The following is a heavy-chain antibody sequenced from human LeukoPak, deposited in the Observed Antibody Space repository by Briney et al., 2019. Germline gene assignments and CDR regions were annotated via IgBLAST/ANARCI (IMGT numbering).Heavy chain of an antibody. Sequence: ASVKVSCKASGYTFTGYYMHWVRQAPGQGLEWMGWINPNSGGTNYAQKFQGRVTMTRDTSISTAYMELSRLRSDDTAVYYCARVGPRITIFGVVIFAFDIWGQGTMVTVSS. CDR2: INPNSGGT. CDR3: ARVGPRITIFGVVIFAFDI. V-gene: IGHV1-2*02. CDR1: GYTFTGYY. J-gene: IGHJ3*02. D-gene: IGHD3-3*01.